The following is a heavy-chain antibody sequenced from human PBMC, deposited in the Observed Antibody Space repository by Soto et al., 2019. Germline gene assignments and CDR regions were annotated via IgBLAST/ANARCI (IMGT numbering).Heavy chain of an antibody. CDR2: VSWNSGSL. V-gene: IGHV3-9*01. CDR3: AKDKFTVSLNQQIDY. J-gene: IGHJ4*02. D-gene: IGHD2-2*01. CDR1: GFTFEEYA. Sequence: QPGGSLRLSCAASGFTFEEYAMHWVRQVPGKGLEWVAGVSWNSGSLGYADSVKGRFTISRDDAKNSLYLQMNSLRPEDTALYYCAKDKFTVSLNQQIDYWGQGTLVTVSS.